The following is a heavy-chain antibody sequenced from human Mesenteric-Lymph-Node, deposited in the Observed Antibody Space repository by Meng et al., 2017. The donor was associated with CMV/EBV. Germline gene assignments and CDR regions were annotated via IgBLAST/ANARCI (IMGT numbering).Heavy chain of an antibody. Sequence: NNAMTGVRKAPGKGTEWVSVIRDSGGSTYYADSVKGRFTVSRDNYKNTLYLQMNGLRAEDTAVYYCAKGLFPGYSSSWYSDWYFDLWGRGSLVTVSS. CDR1: NNA. CDR3: AKGLFPGYSSSWYSDWYFDL. J-gene: IGHJ2*01. CDR2: IRDSGGST. D-gene: IGHD6-13*01. V-gene: IGHV3-23*01.